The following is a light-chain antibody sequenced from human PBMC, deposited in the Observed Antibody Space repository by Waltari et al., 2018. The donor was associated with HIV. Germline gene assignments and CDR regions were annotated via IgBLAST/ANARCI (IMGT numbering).Light chain of an antibody. CDR1: SSDVGGYNY. J-gene: IGLJ1*01. CDR2: EVS. V-gene: IGLV2-14*01. Sequence: QSALTQPASVSGSPGQSITISCTGTSSDVGGYNYVSWYQQPPGKAPKLLIYEVSNRPSGVSNRFSGSKSGNTASLTISGLQAEDEADYYCSSSSSTLYVFGTGTKVTVL. CDR3: SSSSSTLYV.